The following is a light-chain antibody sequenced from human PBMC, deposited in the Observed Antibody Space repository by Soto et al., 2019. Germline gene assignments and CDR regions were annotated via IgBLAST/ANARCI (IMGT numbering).Light chain of an antibody. J-gene: IGKJ1*01. Sequence: DIQMTQSPSTLSASVGDRVTITFRASQSISRRLAWYQQKPGKAPNLLIYDASSLESGVPSRFTGSGYGTEFTLTISSLQPDDFATYYCQQYNSYWTLGQGTKVDIK. V-gene: IGKV1-5*01. CDR2: DAS. CDR3: QQYNSYWT. CDR1: QSISRR.